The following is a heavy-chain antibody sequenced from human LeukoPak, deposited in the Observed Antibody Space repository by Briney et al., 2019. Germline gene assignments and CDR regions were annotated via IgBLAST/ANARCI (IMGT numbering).Heavy chain of an antibody. J-gene: IGHJ3*02. CDR3: ARGAVLLWFGANRLGAFDI. CDR2: ISSSGSTI. Sequence: GGSLRLSCAASGFTFSSYEMNWVRQAPGKGLEWVSYISSSGSTIYYADSVKGRFTISRDDAKNSLYLQMNSLRAEDTAVYYCARGAVLLWFGANRLGAFDIWGQGTMVTVSS. V-gene: IGHV3-48*03. D-gene: IGHD3-10*01. CDR1: GFTFSSYE.